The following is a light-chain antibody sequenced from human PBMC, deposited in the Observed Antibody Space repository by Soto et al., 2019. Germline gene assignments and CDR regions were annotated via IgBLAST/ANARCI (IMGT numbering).Light chain of an antibody. CDR1: QSIDRY. J-gene: IGKJ2*01. Sequence: DIQMTQSPSSLSASVGDRVTITCRASQSIDRYLNWYQQRPGKAPRLLIYGASSLQSGVPSRFSGSGSGTDFTLTISSLHPEEFATYHCQQSYSAPHTFGQGTNLELK. CDR2: GAS. V-gene: IGKV1-39*01. CDR3: QQSYSAPHT.